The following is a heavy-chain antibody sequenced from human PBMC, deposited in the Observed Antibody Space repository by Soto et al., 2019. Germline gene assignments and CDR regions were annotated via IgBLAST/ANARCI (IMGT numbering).Heavy chain of an antibody. J-gene: IGHJ5*02. CDR1: GGSFSGYY. CDR3: ARFGFIAADP. Sequence: QVQLQQWGAGLLKPSETLSLTCAVYGGSFSGYYWSWIRQPPGKGLEWIGEINHSGSTNYNPSLKSRVTISVATSKNQFSLKLSSVTAADTAAYYCARFGFIAADPWGQGTLVTVSS. D-gene: IGHD6-13*01. V-gene: IGHV4-34*01. CDR2: INHSGST.